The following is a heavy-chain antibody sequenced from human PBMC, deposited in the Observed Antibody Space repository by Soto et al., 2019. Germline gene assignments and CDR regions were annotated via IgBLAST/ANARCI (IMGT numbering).Heavy chain of an antibody. CDR2: ISVYHGNT. CDR1: GYTFGKYG. Sequence: QVQLVQSGTEVKKPGASVKVSCKASGYTFGKYGISWVRQAPGQGLEWVGWISVYHGNTVHAQKFRGRVNMTTDASTGTGYMELGSLQSDDSAIYYFAKDCSGASGGYDIWGQGTLGTVSS. J-gene: IGHJ4*02. D-gene: IGHD2-15*01. CDR3: AKDCSGASGGYDI. V-gene: IGHV1-18*01.